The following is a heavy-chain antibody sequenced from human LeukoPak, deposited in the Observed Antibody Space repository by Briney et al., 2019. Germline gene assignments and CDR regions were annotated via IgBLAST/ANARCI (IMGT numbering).Heavy chain of an antibody. J-gene: IGHJ4*02. CDR2: IFYSGST. Sequence: SETLSLTCTLSGGSISSYYWSWIRQPPGKGLEWIGFIFYSGSTNYNPSLKSRVTISVDTSKNQFSLKLSSVTAADTALYYCARSYSVSYSMGYWGQGTLVTVSS. V-gene: IGHV4-59*08. D-gene: IGHD1-26*01. CDR3: ARSYSVSYSMGY. CDR1: GGSISSYY.